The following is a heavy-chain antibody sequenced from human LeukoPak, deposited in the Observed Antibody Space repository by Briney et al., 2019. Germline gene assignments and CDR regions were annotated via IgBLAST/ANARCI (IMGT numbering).Heavy chain of an antibody. V-gene: IGHV3-15*01. Sequence: AGGSLRLSRAASGFTFSNAWMSWVRQAPGKGLEWVSRIKSKTDGGTTDYAAPVKGRFTISRDDSKNTLYLQMNSLKTEDTAVYYCTTDRERRRINMVRGVRTYYYYMDVWGKGTTVTVSS. CDR3: TTDRERRRINMVRGVRTYYYYMDV. D-gene: IGHD3-10*01. J-gene: IGHJ6*03. CDR1: GFTFSNAW. CDR2: IKSKTDGGTT.